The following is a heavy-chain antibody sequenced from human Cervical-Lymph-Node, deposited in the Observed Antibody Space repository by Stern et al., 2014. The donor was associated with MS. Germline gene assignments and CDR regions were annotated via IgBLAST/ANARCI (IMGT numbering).Heavy chain of an antibody. D-gene: IGHD3-16*01. CDR1: GFTISSHW. V-gene: IGHV3-7*01. CDR2: SNRDGSDM. J-gene: IGHJ6*02. Sequence: EVQLVESGGGLVQPGGSLRLSCAASGFTISSHWMHWVRQAPGKGLGWYANSNRDGSDMYYVDSVKCRCTISRDNAKNSVFLQMKSLRVEDTAVYYCVRDASRGGFWGQGTTVTVAS. CDR3: VRDASRGGF.